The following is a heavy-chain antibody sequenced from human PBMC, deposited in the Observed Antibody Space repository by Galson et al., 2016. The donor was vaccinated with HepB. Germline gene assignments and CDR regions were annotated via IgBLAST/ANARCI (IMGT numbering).Heavy chain of an antibody. J-gene: IGHJ4*02. V-gene: IGHV3-15*01. CDR3: TTPTTGE. CDR2: IKSKTDGGSI. D-gene: IGHD3-16*01. CDR1: GFTFTNAW. Sequence: SVRLSCAASGFTFTNAWMSWVRQAPGKGLEWVGRIKSKTDGGSIEYAAVVKGRFTISRDDSKNTLYLHMTSLRTDDTAMYYRTTPTTGEWGQGTLVTVS.